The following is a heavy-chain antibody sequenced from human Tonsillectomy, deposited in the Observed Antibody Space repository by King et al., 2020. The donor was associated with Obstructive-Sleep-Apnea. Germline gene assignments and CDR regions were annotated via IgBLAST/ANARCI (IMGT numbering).Heavy chain of an antibody. D-gene: IGHD3-10*01. V-gene: IGHV4-34*01. J-gene: IGHJ5*02. CDR1: GGSFSGYY. CDR3: ARGANYYGSGIYYRRVNWFDP. CDR2: INHSGST. Sequence: VQLQQWGAGLLKPSETLSLTCAVYGGSFSGYYWSWIRQPPGKGLEWIGEINHSGSTNYNPSLKSRVTISVDTSKNQSSLKLSSVTAADTAVYYCARGANYYGSGIYYRRVNWFDPWGQGTLVTVSS.